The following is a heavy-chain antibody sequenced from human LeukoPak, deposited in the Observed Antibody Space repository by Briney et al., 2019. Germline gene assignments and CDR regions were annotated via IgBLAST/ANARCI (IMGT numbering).Heavy chain of an antibody. Sequence: GGSLRLSCAASGFNFSSYSMNWVRQAPGKGLEWVSSISCSSSYIYYADSVKGRFTISRDNAKNSLYLQMNSLRAEDTAVYYCARDLRDYYGSGPINWFDPWGQGTLVTVSS. D-gene: IGHD3-10*01. J-gene: IGHJ5*02. CDR3: ARDLRDYYGSGPINWFDP. CDR1: GFNFSSYS. V-gene: IGHV3-21*01. CDR2: ISCSSSYI.